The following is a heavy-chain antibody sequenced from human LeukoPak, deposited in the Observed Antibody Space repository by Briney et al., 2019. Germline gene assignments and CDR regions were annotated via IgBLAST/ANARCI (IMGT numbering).Heavy chain of an antibody. D-gene: IGHD5-24*01. J-gene: IGHJ4*02. CDR3: ARQMATILDGILDY. V-gene: IGHV3-53*05. CDR2: IYSGGST. CDR1: GFTVSGNY. Sequence: AGGSLRLSCAASGFTVSGNYMSWVRQAPGKGLEWVSVIYSGGSTYYADSVKGRFTISRDNSKNTLYLQMNSLKTEDTALYYCARQMATILDGILDYWGQGTLVTVSS.